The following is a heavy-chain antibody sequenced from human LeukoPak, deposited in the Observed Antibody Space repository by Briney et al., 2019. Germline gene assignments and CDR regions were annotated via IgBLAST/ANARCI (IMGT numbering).Heavy chain of an antibody. Sequence: PSETLSLTCTVSGGPISSYYWSWIRQPPGKGLEWIGYIYYSGSTNYNPSLKSRVTISVDTSKNQFSLKLSSVTAADTAVYYCARLADDAFDIWGQGTMVTVSS. CDR1: GGPISSYY. CDR3: ARLADDAFDI. V-gene: IGHV4-59*01. J-gene: IGHJ3*02. CDR2: IYYSGST.